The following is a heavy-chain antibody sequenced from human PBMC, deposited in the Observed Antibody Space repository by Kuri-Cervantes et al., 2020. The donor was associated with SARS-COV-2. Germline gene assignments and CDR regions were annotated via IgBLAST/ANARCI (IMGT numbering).Heavy chain of an antibody. CDR2: IYPGDSDT. CDR1: GYSFTSYW. CDR3: ARSAAPPALYYGMDV. J-gene: IGHJ6*02. Sequence: GESLKISCKGPGYSFTSYWIGWVRQMPGKGLEWMGIIYPGDSDTRYSPSFQGQVTISADKSISTAYLQWSSLKASDTATYYCARSAAPPALYYGMDVWGQGTTVTVSS. D-gene: IGHD2-15*01. V-gene: IGHV5-51*01.